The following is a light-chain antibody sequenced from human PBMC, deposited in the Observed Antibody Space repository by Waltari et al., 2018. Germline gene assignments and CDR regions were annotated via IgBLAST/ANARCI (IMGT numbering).Light chain of an antibody. CDR1: QTINSW. J-gene: IGKJ4*01. Sequence: DIQMTQSPSSLSASVGDTVTITCRASQTINSWLTWYQQTPGKAPKLPIYKASTLQRGVPSSFSGTGSGTDFTLTINSLQPEDLATYYCLQYNSSPVTFGGGTKVEIK. CDR2: KAS. V-gene: IGKV1-5*03. CDR3: LQYNSSPVT.